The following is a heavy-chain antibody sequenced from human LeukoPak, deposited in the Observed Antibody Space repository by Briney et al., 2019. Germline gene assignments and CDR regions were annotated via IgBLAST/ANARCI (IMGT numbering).Heavy chain of an antibody. J-gene: IGHJ4*02. CDR3: ARVVGRYCSSTSCYGDY. CDR2: IKQDGSEK. Sequence: PGGSLRLSCAASGFTFSSYWMSWVRQAPGKGLEWVANIKQDGSEKYYVDSVKGRFTISRGNAKNSLYLQMNSLRAEDTAVYYCARVVGRYCSSTSCYGDYWGQGTLVTVSS. CDR1: GFTFSSYW. V-gene: IGHV3-7*01. D-gene: IGHD2-2*01.